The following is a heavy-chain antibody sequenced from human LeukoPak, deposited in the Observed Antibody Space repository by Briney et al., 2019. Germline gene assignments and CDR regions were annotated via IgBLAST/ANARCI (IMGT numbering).Heavy chain of an antibody. CDR3: ARIIKYSNGWYNFDY. D-gene: IGHD6-19*01. CDR2: IKQDGSEK. V-gene: IGHV3-7*03. CDR1: GFSISSYW. J-gene: IGHJ4*01. Sequence: GGSLRLSCAASGFSISSYWMSWVRQAPGKGLEWVANIKQDGSEKYYVDSLKGRFTISRDNAKNSLYLQMDSLRAEDTAVYYCARIIKYSNGWYNFDYWGQEPWPPSPQ.